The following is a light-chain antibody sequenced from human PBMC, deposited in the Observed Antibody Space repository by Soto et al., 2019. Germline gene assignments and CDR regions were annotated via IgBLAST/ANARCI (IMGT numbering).Light chain of an antibody. CDR3: QHYHYYPWT. CDR2: DAS. CDR1: QSISAR. J-gene: IGKJ1*01. Sequence: DIPMTQYPSSVCASVGARGTISCRASQSISARLACYTQKPGEAPTLLIYDASTLASGAPSRFSGGGSETEFTITITSLQPDDVATYYCQHYHYYPWTFRQGTKVDNK. V-gene: IGKV1-5*01.